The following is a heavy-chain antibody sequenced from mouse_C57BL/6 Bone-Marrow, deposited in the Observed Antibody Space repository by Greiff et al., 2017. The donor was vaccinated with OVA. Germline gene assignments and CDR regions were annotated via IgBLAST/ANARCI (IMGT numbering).Heavy chain of an antibody. J-gene: IGHJ1*03. V-gene: IGHV1-22*01. D-gene: IGHD1-1*01. Sequence: EVQLQQSGPELVKPGASVKMSCKASGYTFTDYNMHWVKQSHGKSLEWIGYINPNNGGTSYNQKFKGKATLTVNKSSSTAYMELRSLTSEDSAVYYCAREGYGSSPYWYFDVWGTGTTVTVSS. CDR2: INPNNGGT. CDR3: AREGYGSSPYWYFDV. CDR1: GYTFTDYN.